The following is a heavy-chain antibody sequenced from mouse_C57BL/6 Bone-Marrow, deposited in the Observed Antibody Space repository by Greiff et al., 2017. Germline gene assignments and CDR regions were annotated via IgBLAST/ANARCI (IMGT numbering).Heavy chain of an antibody. V-gene: IGHV1-62-2*01. CDR1: GYTFTEYT. Sequence: VQLKESGAELVKPGASVKLSCKASGYTFTEYTIHWVKQRSGQGLEWIGWFYPGSGSIKYNEKFKDKATLTADKSSSTVYMELSRLTSEDSAVYFCARHEEGLYYGSRNWFAYWGQGTLVTVSA. CDR3: ARHEEGLYYGSRNWFAY. J-gene: IGHJ3*01. CDR2: FYPGSGSI. D-gene: IGHD1-1*01.